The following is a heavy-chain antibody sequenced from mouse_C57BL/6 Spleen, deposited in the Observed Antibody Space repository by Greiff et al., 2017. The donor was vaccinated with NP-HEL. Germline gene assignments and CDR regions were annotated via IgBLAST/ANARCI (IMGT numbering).Heavy chain of an antibody. CDR3: TRELGKVYFDY. D-gene: IGHD4-1*01. V-gene: IGHV1-15*01. CDR2: IDPETGGT. CDR1: GYTFTDYE. J-gene: IGHJ2*01. Sequence: QVQLKQSGAELVRPGASVTLSCKASGYTFTDYEMHWVKQTPVHGLEWIGAIDPETGGTAYNQKFKGKAILTADKSSSTAYMELRSLTSEDSAVYYCTRELGKVYFDYWGQGTTLTVSS.